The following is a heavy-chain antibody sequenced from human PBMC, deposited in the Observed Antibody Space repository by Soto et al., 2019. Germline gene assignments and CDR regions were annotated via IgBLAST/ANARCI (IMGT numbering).Heavy chain of an antibody. D-gene: IGHD3-16*01. CDR3: AKDLWGSWTVDY. J-gene: IGHJ4*02. V-gene: IGHV1-46*02. CDR1: GFTFQNYH. Sequence: QVQLMQSGAEVKEPGASVKVSCKASGFTFQNYHMHWVRQAPGQGLEWMGIIHPSGDTTTYAQNFQGRLAMTRDTSTSTAYMELSSLTSEDTAVYYCAKDLWGSWTVDYWGQGTLITVSS. CDR2: IHPSGDTT.